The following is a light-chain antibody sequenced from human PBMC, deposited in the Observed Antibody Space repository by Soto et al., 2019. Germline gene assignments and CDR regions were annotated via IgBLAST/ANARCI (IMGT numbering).Light chain of an antibody. CDR2: KAS. J-gene: IGKJ1*01. Sequence: EIKMSQSASTLSASVGDRVTITCRASQSISSWLAWYQQKPGKAPKLLIYKASSLESGVPSRFSGSGSGTEFTLTISSLQPDDFATYYCQQYNSYSQTFGQGTKV. CDR3: QQYNSYSQT. V-gene: IGKV1-5*03. CDR1: QSISSW.